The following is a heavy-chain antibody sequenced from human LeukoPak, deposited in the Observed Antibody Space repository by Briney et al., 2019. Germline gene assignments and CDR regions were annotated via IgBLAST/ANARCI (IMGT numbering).Heavy chain of an antibody. CDR2: INHSGST. V-gene: IGHV4-34*01. CDR1: GGSFSGYY. D-gene: IGHD3-16*01. CDR3: ARGPIWGSFTNWFDS. J-gene: IGHJ5*01. Sequence: PSETLSLTCAVYGGSFSGYYWSWIRQPPGKGLEWIGEINHSGSTNYNPSLKSRVTISVDTSKNQFSLKLSSVTAADTAVYYCARGPIWGSFTNWFDSWGQGTLVTVSS.